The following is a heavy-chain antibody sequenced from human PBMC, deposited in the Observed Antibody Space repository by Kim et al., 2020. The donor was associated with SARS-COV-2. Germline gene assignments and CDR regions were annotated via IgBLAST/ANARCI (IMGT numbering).Heavy chain of an antibody. CDR2: ISSRVSKT. CDR3: AKGPDFEN. V-gene: IGHV3-23*01. Sequence: GGSLRLSCAASGFTFSSYGMDWVRQVPGKGLEWVSGISSRVSKTYYADSVRGRFTISRDNSKNTLYLQMNSLRAEDTAVYYCAKGPDFENWGQGTLVTVS. J-gene: IGHJ4*02. CDR1: GFTFSSYG.